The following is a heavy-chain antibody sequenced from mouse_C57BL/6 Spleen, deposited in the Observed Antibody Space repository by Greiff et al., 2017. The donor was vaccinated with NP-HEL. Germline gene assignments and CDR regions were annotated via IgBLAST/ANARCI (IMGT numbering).Heavy chain of an antibody. D-gene: IGHD2-4*01. V-gene: IGHV1-64*01. J-gene: IGHJ3*01. Sequence: VQLQQPGAELVKPGASVKLSCKASGYTFTSYWMHWVKQRPGQGLEWIGMIHPNSGSTNYNEKFKSKATLTVDKSSSTAYMQLSSLTSEDSAVYYCARLYDYDRGWFAYWGQGALVTVSA. CDR3: ARLYDYDRGWFAY. CDR2: IHPNSGST. CDR1: GYTFTSYW.